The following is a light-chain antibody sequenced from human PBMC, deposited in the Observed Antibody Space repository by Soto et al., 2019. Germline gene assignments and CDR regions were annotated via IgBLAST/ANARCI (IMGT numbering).Light chain of an antibody. CDR1: QRISSW. CDR3: QQYNSYPLT. V-gene: IGKV1-5*01. CDR2: DAS. J-gene: IGKJ4*01. Sequence: IQMTQSPSTLSASVGDRVAITCGASQRISSWLACYQQQPGKAPKLLIYDASSLESGVPSTFSGSGSGTEFTLTISSLQPDDFATYYCQQYNSYPLTFGGGTKVDI.